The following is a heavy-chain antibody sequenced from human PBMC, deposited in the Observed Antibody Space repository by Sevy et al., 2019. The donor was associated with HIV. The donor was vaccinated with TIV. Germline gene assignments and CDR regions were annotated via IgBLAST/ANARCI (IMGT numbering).Heavy chain of an antibody. Sequence: GGSLRLSCAASGFTFSTYAMSWVRQAPGKGLEWVSGISGSSWNTYYAGSVKGRFTISRANSKNTLYLQMDSLRVEDTAVYYCAKESPGYNYDSSGSLDYWGQGTLVTVSS. CDR2: ISGSSWNT. J-gene: IGHJ4*02. CDR1: GFTFSTYA. V-gene: IGHV3-23*01. D-gene: IGHD3-22*01. CDR3: AKESPGYNYDSSGSLDY.